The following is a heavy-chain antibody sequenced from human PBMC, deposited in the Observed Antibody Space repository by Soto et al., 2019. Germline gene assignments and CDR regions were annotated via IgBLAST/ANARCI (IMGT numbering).Heavy chain of an antibody. V-gene: IGHV3-30-3*01. CDR1: GFTFSSYA. J-gene: IGHJ6*02. CDR2: ISYDGNNK. Sequence: QVQLVESGGGVVQPGRSLRLSCAASGFTFSSYAMHWVRQAPGKGLEWVAVISYDGNNKYYADSVKGRFTISRDNSKNTLYLQMNSLRAEDTAVYYCARERYCGSTSCYRRYYYYYGMYVWGQGTTVTASS. CDR3: ARERYCGSTSCYRRYYYYYGMYV. D-gene: IGHD2-2*01.